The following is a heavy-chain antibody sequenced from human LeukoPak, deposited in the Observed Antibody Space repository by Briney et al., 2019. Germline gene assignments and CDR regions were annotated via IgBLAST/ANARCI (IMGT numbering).Heavy chain of an antibody. CDR1: GLTFNNYN. J-gene: IGHJ4*02. CDR3: ARDSAWEWLPDYYFDY. V-gene: IGHV3-21*01. CDR2: ISSDGSYI. D-gene: IGHD5-24*01. Sequence: PGGSLRLSCAASGLTFNNYNMNWVRQAPGKGLEWVSLISSDGSYIYYADSVRGRFTISRDNAKNSLYLQMNSLRAEDTAVYYCARDSAWEWLPDYYFDYWGQGTLVTVSS.